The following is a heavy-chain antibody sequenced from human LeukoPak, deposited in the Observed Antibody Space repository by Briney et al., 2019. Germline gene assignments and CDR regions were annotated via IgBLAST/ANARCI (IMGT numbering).Heavy chain of an antibody. CDR2: ISSNGDST. J-gene: IGHJ4*02. CDR3: AKGGSCSGATCYLTLFDY. Sequence: QAGGSLRLSCAACGFTFSNYVMHWVRQAPGKGLEYLSSISSNGDSTYYTNSVKGRFTISRDNSKNTLYLQMGSLRAEDMAVYYCAKGGSCSGATCYLTLFDYWGQGTLVTVSS. V-gene: IGHV3-64*01. D-gene: IGHD2-15*01. CDR1: GFTFSNYV.